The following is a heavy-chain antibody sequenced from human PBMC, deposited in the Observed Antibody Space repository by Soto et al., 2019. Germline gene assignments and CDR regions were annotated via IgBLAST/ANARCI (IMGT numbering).Heavy chain of an antibody. V-gene: IGHV3-21*01. CDR3: ARGIAAAGTLGWFDP. CDR2: ISSSSSYI. J-gene: IGHJ5*02. CDR1: GFTFSSYS. Sequence: PGGSLRLSCAASGFTFSSYSMNWVRQAPGKGLEWVSSISSSSSYIYYADSVEGRFTISRDNAKNSLYLQMNSLRAEDTAVYYCARGIAAAGTLGWFDPWGQGTLVTVSS. D-gene: IGHD6-13*01.